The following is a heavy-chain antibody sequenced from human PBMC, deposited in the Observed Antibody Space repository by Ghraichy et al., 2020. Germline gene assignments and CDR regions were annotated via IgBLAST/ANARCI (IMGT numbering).Heavy chain of an antibody. Sequence: GSLRLSCAASGFTFSDYAMSWVRQAPGKGLEWVSNIGGSGGWTNHADSMRGRFTISRDNSKNSLYLQMNSLRAEDTAVYYCATCHRGPACYTGLDYWGQGTLVTVSS. CDR3: ATCHRGPACYTGLDY. CDR1: GFTFSDYA. D-gene: IGHD2-2*02. J-gene: IGHJ4*02. V-gene: IGHV3-23*01. CDR2: IGGSGGWT.